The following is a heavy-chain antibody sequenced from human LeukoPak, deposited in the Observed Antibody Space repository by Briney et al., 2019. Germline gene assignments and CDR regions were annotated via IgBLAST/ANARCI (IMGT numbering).Heavy chain of an antibody. D-gene: IGHD3-10*01. CDR3: TTEYYYGSGSYSLFDY. V-gene: IGHV3-15*01. J-gene: IGHJ4*02. Sequence: GGSLRLSGGASAFTFSNAWMSWVRQAPVKGRETGGRIKSKTDGGTTDYAAPVKGRFTISRDDSKNTLYLQMNSLKTEDTAVYYCTTEYYYGSGSYSLFDYWGQGTLVTVSS. CDR2: IKSKTDGGTT. CDR1: AFTFSNAW.